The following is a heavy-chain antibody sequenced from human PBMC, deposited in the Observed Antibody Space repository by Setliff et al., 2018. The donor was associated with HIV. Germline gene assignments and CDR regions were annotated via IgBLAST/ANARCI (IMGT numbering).Heavy chain of an antibody. V-gene: IGHV4-34*01. CDR2: INHSGRT. Sequence: SETLSLTCAVYGGSFSGSYWSWIRQPPGKGLEWIGEINHSGRTNYNSSLKSRVTISIDTSRNQFSLTVSSVTAADTAVYYCARVRVAGTELDYWGQGTLVTVSS. CDR1: GGSFSGSY. CDR3: ARVRVAGTELDY. D-gene: IGHD6-19*01. J-gene: IGHJ4*02.